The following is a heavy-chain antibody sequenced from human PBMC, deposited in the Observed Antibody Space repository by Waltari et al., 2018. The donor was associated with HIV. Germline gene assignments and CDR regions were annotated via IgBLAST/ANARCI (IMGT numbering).Heavy chain of an antibody. V-gene: IGHV3-23*01. D-gene: IGHD3-10*01. CDR3: AKAPARVIKYYFDY. Sequence: EVQLLESGGGLVQPGGSLRLSCAASGFTFSSYAISWVLQAPGKGLEWVSAISGSGGSTYYADSVKGRFTISRDNSKNTLYLQMNSLRAEDTAVYYCAKAPARVIKYYFDYWGQGTLVTVSS. CDR2: ISGSGGST. J-gene: IGHJ4*02. CDR1: GFTFSSYA.